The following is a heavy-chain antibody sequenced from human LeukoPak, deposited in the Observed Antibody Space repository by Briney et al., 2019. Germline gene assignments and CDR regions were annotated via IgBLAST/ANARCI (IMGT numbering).Heavy chain of an antibody. CDR2: IIHSGST. Sequence: PSETLSLTCAVYGGSFSDYFWSWIRQPPGKGLEWIGEIIHSGSTNYNPSLKSRVTISVDTSKNQFSLKLSSVTAADTAVYYCARGARRYCSGGSCYSSWAGFDPWGQGTLVTVSS. D-gene: IGHD2-15*01. CDR3: ARGARRYCSGGSCYSSWAGFDP. V-gene: IGHV4-34*01. J-gene: IGHJ5*02. CDR1: GGSFSDYF.